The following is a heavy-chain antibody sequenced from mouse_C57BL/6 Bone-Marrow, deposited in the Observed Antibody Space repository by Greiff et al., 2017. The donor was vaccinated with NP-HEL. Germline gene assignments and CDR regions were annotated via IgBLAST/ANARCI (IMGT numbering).Heavy chain of an antibody. CDR3: AREGVYYGNPKDY. CDR2: RLTGRGST. D-gene: IGHD2-1*01. V-gene: IGHV1-9*01. J-gene: IGHJ4*01. CDR1: GDKVTGYG. Sequence: VQLQQSGAELMKPGASGKSAGKATGDKVTGYGIEGGKKRPGKGGEGRGERLTGRGSTNYNEKFKGKATFTADTSSNTAYMQLSSLTTEDSAIYYCAREGVYYGNPKDYWGQGTSVTVSS.